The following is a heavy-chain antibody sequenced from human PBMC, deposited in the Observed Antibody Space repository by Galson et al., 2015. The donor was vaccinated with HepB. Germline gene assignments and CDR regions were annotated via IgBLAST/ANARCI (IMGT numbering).Heavy chain of an antibody. V-gene: IGHV5-51*03. J-gene: IGHJ4*02. Sequence: QSGAEVKKPGESLKISCKSSGYSFPTYWIGWVRQMPGKGLEWMGIIFPADSNTKYSPSFQGQVTISADMSISTAYLQWGSLKVSDTAMYYCARPAGRGYSTGRAPYYFDYWGQGTLVTVSS. CDR1: GYSFPTYW. CDR3: ARPAGRGYSTGRAPYYFDY. D-gene: IGHD6-19*01. CDR2: IFPADSNT.